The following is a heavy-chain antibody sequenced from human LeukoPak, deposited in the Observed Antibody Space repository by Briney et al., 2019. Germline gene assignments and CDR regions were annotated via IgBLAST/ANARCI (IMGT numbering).Heavy chain of an antibody. CDR3: ARYFSFESGSFYRPSDY. Sequence: GGSLRLSCTASGFTFSSYWMTWVRQAPGKELEWVASIKHDGSDKYYVDSVKGRFTISRDNAKNSLYLQMNSLRVDDTAVYYCARYFSFESGSFYRPSDYWGQGSLVTVSS. J-gene: IGHJ4*02. V-gene: IGHV3-7*01. CDR1: GFTFSSYW. D-gene: IGHD2/OR15-2a*01. CDR2: IKHDGSDK.